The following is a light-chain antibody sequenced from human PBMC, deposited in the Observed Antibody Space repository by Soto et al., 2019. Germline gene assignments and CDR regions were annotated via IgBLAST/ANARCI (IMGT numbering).Light chain of an antibody. CDR2: AAS. V-gene: IGKV1-39*01. CDR3: QQSYSTPWT. CDR1: QSISNY. Sequence: DIQMTQSPSSLSASVGDRVSITCRASQSISNYLNWYQQKPGEAPKVMIYAASSLQSGVPPRFSGSGSGTDLTLTISTLQPEDFATYYCQQSYSTPWTFGQGTKVEV. J-gene: IGKJ1*01.